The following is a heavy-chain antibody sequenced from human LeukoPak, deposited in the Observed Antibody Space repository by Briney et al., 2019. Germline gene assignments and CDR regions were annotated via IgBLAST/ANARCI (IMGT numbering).Heavy chain of an antibody. J-gene: IGHJ6*03. D-gene: IGHD4-17*01. V-gene: IGHV4-61*02. Sequence: SSETLSLTCTVSGGSISSGSYCWSWIRQPAGKGLEWLGRIYTSGSTNYNPSLKSRVTISVDTSKNQFSLKLSSVTAADTAVYYCARNTVTKNLYYYYYMDVWGKGTTVTVSS. CDR2: IYTSGST. CDR3: ARNTVTKNLYYYYYMDV. CDR1: GGSISSGSYC.